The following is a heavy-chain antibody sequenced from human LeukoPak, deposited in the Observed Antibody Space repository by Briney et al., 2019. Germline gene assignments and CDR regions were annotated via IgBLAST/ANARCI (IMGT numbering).Heavy chain of an antibody. CDR2: ISYDGSNK. Sequence: GGSLRLSCAASGFTFDDYAMHWVRQAPGKGLEWVAVISYDGSNKYYADSVKGRFTISRDNSKNTLYLQMNSLRAEDTAVYYCARGTGDWYYYYYGMDVWGQGTTVTVSS. J-gene: IGHJ6*02. CDR1: GFTFDDYA. V-gene: IGHV3-30-3*01. D-gene: IGHD7-27*01. CDR3: ARGTGDWYYYYYGMDV.